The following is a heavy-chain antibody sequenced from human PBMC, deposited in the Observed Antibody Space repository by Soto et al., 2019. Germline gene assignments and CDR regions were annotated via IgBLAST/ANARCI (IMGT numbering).Heavy chain of an antibody. CDR3: ARNTIFGVLYAFDI. D-gene: IGHD3-3*01. Sequence: QITLKESGPTLVKPTQTLTLTCTFSGFSLSTSGVGVGWIRQPPGKALEWLALIYWDDDKRYSPSLKSRLTITKDTSKKQVVLTVTNMDPVDTATYYCARNTIFGVLYAFDIWGQGTMVTVSS. CDR1: GFSLSTSGVG. J-gene: IGHJ3*02. CDR2: IYWDDDK. V-gene: IGHV2-5*02.